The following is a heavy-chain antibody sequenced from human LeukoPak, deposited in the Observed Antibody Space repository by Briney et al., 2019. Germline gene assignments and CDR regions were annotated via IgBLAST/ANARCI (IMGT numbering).Heavy chain of an antibody. CDR1: GGSISSSSYY. V-gene: IGHV4-39*07. CDR2: IYYSGST. CDR3: ARESSTSWHYYYMDV. J-gene: IGHJ6*03. D-gene: IGHD2-2*01. Sequence: PSETLSLTCTVSGGSISSSSYYWGWIRQPPGKGLEWIGSIYYSGSTYYNPSLKSRVTISVDTSKNQFSLKLSSVTAADTAVYYCARESSTSWHYYYMDVWGKGTTVTVSS.